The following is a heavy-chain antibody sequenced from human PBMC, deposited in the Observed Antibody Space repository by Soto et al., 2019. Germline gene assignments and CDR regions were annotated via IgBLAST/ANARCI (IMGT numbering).Heavy chain of an antibody. D-gene: IGHD6-13*01. CDR3: ARPHTPEDIAAAGPEWGYYYYYYGMDV. CDR1: GFTFSSYG. V-gene: IGHV3-33*01. Sequence: GGSLRLSCAASGFTFSSYGMHWVRQAPGKGLEWVAVIWYDGSNKYYADSVKGRFTNSRDNSKNTLYLQRNSLRAEDTAVYYCARPHTPEDIAAAGPEWGYYYYYYGMDVWGQGTTVTVSS. J-gene: IGHJ6*02. CDR2: IWYDGSNK.